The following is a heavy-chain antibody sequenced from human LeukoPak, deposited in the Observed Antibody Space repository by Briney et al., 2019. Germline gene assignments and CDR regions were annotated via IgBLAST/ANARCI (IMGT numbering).Heavy chain of an antibody. V-gene: IGHV3-7*04. J-gene: IGHJ6*02. CDR2: IKQDGSEK. CDR1: GFTFSYYR. D-gene: IGHD4-17*01. CDR3: ARGLYGDYYYGMDV. Sequence: PEGSLRLSCAASGFTFSYYRMTWVRQAPGKGLEWVANIKQDGSEKYYVDSVKGRFTISRDNAKNSLYLQMNSLRAEDTAVYYCARGLYGDYYYGMDVWGQGTTVTVSS.